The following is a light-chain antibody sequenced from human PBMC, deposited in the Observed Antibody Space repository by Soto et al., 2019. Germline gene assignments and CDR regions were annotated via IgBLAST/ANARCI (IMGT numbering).Light chain of an antibody. V-gene: IGKV1-5*01. Sequence: GDRVTITYRASQSISRWLTWYQQKPGKAPKVLIYDASSLESGVPSRFSGSGSGTEFTLTITSLQPDDLGTYYCQQYNSPATFGQGTKLEIK. CDR1: QSISRW. CDR3: QQYNSPAT. CDR2: DAS. J-gene: IGKJ2*01.